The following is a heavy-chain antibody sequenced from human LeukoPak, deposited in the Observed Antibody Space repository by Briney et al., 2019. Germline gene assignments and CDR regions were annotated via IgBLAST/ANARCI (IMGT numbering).Heavy chain of an antibody. V-gene: IGHV4-39*07. CDR3: ARDSPPTGPAAGTDY. CDR1: GGSISSSSYY. CDR2: IYYSGST. D-gene: IGHD6-13*01. Sequence: SETLSLTCTVSGGSISSSSYYWGWIRQPPGKGLEWIGSIYYSGSTYYNPSLKSRVTISVDTSKNQFSLKLSSVTAADTAVYYCARDSPPTGPAAGTDYWGQGTLVTVSS. J-gene: IGHJ4*02.